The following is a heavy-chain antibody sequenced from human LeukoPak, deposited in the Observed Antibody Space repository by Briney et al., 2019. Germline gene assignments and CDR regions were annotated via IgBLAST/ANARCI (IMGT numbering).Heavy chain of an antibody. D-gene: IGHD6-19*01. CDR3: ARSRGYSSGWYMDY. CDR2: IYYSGST. J-gene: IGHJ4*02. V-gene: IGHV4-59*08. CDR1: GGSISSYY. Sequence: SETLSLTCTVSGGSISSYYWSWIRQPPGKGLEWIGYIYYSGSTNYNPSLKSRVTISVDTSKSQFSLKLSSVTAADTAVYYCARSRGYSSGWYMDYWGQGTLVTVSS.